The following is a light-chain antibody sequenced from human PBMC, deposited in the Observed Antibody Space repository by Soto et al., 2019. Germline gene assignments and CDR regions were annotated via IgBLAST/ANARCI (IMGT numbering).Light chain of an antibody. J-gene: IGKJ2*01. CDR3: QQYGGSPPYT. V-gene: IGKV3-20*01. CDR1: HSVSSSY. CDR2: CAS. Sequence: EIVLTQSPGTLSLSPGERATLSCRASHSVSSSYLAWYQQKPGQAPRLLIYCASSRATGIPDRFSGSGSGTDFTLTISRLEPEDFAVYYCQQYGGSPPYTFGQGTKLEIK.